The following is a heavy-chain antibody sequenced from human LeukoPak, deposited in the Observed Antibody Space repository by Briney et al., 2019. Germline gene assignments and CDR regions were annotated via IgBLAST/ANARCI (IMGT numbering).Heavy chain of an antibody. V-gene: IGHV3-74*01. J-gene: IGHJ6*04. CDR2: INGHGNST. CDR3: ARVWESWRYYGMDV. D-gene: IGHD3-16*01. Sequence: GGSLRLSCAASGFSVSDYLIYWVRQAPGKGLVWVSRINGHGNSTSYADSVKGRFTISRDNAKNTIYLQMHSLRAEDTARYYCARVWESWRYYGMDVWGEGATVTVSS. CDR1: GFSVSDYL.